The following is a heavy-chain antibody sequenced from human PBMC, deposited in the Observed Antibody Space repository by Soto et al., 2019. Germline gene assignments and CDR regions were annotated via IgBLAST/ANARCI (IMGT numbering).Heavy chain of an antibody. V-gene: IGHV1-18*01. CDR2: ISAYNGNT. J-gene: IGHJ4*02. CDR3: ARDLWSASGYGHEYDFRFDY. CDR1: GYTFTSYG. D-gene: IGHD5-12*01. Sequence: ASVKVSCKASGYTFTSYGISWVRQAPGQGLEWMGWISAYNGNTNYAQKLQGRVTMTTDTSTSTAYMELRSLRSDDTAVYYCARDLWSASGYGHEYDFRFDYWGQGTLVTVSS.